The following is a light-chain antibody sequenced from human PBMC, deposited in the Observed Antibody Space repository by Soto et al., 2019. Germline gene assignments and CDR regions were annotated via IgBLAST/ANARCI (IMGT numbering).Light chain of an antibody. CDR3: QQYYRTPQT. Sequence: DIVMTQSPDSLAVSLGERATINCKSSHSVLYSSDNNNYLAWYQQKPGQAPKLLIYWASARQSGVPDRFSGXXXGXXXTLTISSLQAEDVAVYYCQQYYRTPQTFGHGTKVEIK. V-gene: IGKV4-1*01. CDR2: WAS. CDR1: HSVLYSSDNNNY. J-gene: IGKJ1*01.